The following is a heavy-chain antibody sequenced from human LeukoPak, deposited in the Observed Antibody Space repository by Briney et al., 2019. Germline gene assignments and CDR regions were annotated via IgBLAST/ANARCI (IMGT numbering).Heavy chain of an antibody. CDR3: ARSSYSSSSSV. V-gene: IGHV3-7*03. D-gene: IGHD6-6*01. CDR1: GFTFSGFW. J-gene: IGHJ3*01. CDR2: INSDGSEG. Sequence: EGSLRLSCAVSGFTFSGFWMSWSRQAPGKGLEWVASINSDGSEGYYADVVKGRFTISRDNAKNSLYLQINSLRAEDTAVYYCARSSYSSSSSVWGQGTMVTVSS.